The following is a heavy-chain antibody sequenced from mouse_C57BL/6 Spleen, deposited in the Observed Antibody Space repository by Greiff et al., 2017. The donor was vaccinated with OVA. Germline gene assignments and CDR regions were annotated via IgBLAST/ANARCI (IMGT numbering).Heavy chain of an antibody. V-gene: IGHV1-26*01. D-gene: IGHD2-5*01. CDR2: INPNNGGT. CDR1: GYTFTDYY. CDR3: ARRSNYVPFAY. J-gene: IGHJ3*01. Sequence: VQLQQSGPELVKPGASVKISCKASGYTFTDYYMNWVKQSHGKSLEWIGDINPNNGGTSYNQKFKGKATLTVDKSSSTAYMELRSLTSEDSAVYYCARRSNYVPFAYWGQGTLVTVSA.